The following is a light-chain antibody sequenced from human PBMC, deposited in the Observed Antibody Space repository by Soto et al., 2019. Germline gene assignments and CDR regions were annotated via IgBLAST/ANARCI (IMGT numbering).Light chain of an antibody. Sequence: QSALTQPASVSGSPGQSITISCTGTSSDVGSYNLVSWYQQHPGKAPKLMIYEGSKRPSGVSNRFSGSKSGNTASLTISGLQAEDEADYYCRSYAGSSTYVFGTGTKETVL. CDR3: RSYAGSSTYV. V-gene: IGLV2-23*01. CDR1: SSDVGSYNL. J-gene: IGLJ1*01. CDR2: EGS.